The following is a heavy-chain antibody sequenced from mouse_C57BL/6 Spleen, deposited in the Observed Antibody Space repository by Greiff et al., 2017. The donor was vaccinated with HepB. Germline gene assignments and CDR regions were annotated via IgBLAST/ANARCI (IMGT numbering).Heavy chain of an antibody. CDR3: ARDRGYSNYGYFDV. CDR1: GFTFSSYA. V-gene: IGHV5-4*01. D-gene: IGHD2-5*01. J-gene: IGHJ1*03. Sequence: DVMLVESGGGLVKPGGSLKLSCAASGFTFSSYAMSWVRQTPEKRLEWVATISDGGSYTYYPDNVKGRFTISRDNAKNNLYLQMSHLKSEDTAMYYCARDRGYSNYGYFDVWGTGTTVTVSS. CDR2: ISDGGSYT.